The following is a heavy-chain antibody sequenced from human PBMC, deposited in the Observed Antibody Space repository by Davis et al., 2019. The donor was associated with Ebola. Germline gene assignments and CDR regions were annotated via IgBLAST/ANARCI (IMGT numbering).Heavy chain of an antibody. D-gene: IGHD3-22*01. V-gene: IGHV3-30*04. CDR1: GFTFSSYA. CDR2: ISYDGSNK. J-gene: IGHJ1*01. CDR3: ARVIRDSSGYYAEYFQH. Sequence: GESLKISCAASGFTFSSYAMHWVRQAPGKGLEWVAVISYDGSNKYYADSVKGRFTISRDNSKNTLDLQMNSLRAEDTAVYYCARVIRDSSGYYAEYFQHWGQGTLVTVSS.